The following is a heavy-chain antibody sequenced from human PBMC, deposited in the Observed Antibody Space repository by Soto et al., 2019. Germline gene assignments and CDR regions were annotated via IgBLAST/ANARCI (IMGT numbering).Heavy chain of an antibody. CDR3: ARGRDGYNHFGY. V-gene: IGHV4-39*01. J-gene: IGHJ4*02. D-gene: IGHD5-12*01. CDR2: IYYSGST. Sequence: SETLSLTCTVSGGSISSSSYYWGWIRQPPGKGLEWIGSIYYSGSTYYNPSLKSRVTISVDTSKNQFSLKLSSVTAADTAVYYCARGRDGYNHFGYWGQGTLVTVSS. CDR1: GGSISSSSYY.